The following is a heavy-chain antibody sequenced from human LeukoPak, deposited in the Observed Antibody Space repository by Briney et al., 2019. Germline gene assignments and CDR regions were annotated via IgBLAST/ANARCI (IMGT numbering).Heavy chain of an antibody. D-gene: IGHD3-10*01. V-gene: IGHV4-39*01. J-gene: IGHJ3*02. Sequence: PSETLSLTCTVSGGSISSSSYCWAWIRQPPGKGLEWIGSIYYSGSTYYNPSLKSRVTISVDTSKNQFSLKLSSVTAADTAVYYCARVIYYGSGTRALDAFDIWGQRTMVTVSS. CDR1: GGSISSSSYC. CDR2: IYYSGST. CDR3: ARVIYYGSGTRALDAFDI.